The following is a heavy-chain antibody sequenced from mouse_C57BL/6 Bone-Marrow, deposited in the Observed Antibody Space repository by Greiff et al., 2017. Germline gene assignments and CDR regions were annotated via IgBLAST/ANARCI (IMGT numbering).Heavy chain of an antibody. CDR3: ARPYYSNYRAMDY. D-gene: IGHD2-5*01. Sequence: QVQLQQSGAELVKPGASVKLSCKASGYTFTSYWMPWVKQRPGQGLEWIGMIHPNSGSTNYNEKFKSKATLTVDKSSSTAYLQLSSLTSEDSAVYYCARPYYSNYRAMDYWGQGTSVTVSS. CDR1: GYTFTSYW. J-gene: IGHJ4*01. V-gene: IGHV1-64*01. CDR2: IHPNSGST.